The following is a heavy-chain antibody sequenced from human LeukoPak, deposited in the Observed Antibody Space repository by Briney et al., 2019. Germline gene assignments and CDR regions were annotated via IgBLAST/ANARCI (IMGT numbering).Heavy chain of an antibody. J-gene: IGHJ4*02. Sequence: GASVKVSCKASGYTFTRYHIHWVRQAPGQGLEWMGWISAYNGNTNYAQKLQGRVTMTTDTSTSTAYMELRSLRSDDTAVYYCARVYCSSTSCPFDYWGQGTLVTVSS. CDR2: ISAYNGNT. D-gene: IGHD2-2*01. CDR1: GYTFTRYH. V-gene: IGHV1-18*04. CDR3: ARVYCSSTSCPFDY.